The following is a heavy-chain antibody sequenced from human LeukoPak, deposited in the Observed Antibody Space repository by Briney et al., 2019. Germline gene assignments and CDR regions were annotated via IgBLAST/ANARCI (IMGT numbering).Heavy chain of an antibody. D-gene: IGHD1-26*01. Sequence: GASVKVSCKASGYTFTSYGINWVRQATGQGLEWMGWMNPNSGNTGYAQKFQGRVTTTRNTSISTAYMELSSLRSEDTAVYYCATPLGTTTYYFDYWGQGTLVTVSS. J-gene: IGHJ4*02. CDR3: ATPLGTTTYYFDY. CDR2: MNPNSGNT. CDR1: GYTFTSYG. V-gene: IGHV1-8*02.